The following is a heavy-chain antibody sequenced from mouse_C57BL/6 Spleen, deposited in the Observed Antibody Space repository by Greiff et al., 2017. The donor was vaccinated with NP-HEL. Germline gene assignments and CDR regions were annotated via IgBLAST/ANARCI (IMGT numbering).Heavy chain of an antibody. J-gene: IGHJ4*01. D-gene: IGHD2-3*01. CDR1: GFSLTSYG. Sequence: QVQLQQSGPGLVAPSQSLSITCTVSGFSLTSYGVHWVRQPPGKGLEWLVVIWSDGSTTYNSALKSRLSISKDNSKSQVFLKMNSLQTDDTAMYYCARHGWLLPYYYAMDYWGQGTSVTVSS. CDR3: ARHGWLLPYYYAMDY. CDR2: IWSDGST. V-gene: IGHV2-6-1*01.